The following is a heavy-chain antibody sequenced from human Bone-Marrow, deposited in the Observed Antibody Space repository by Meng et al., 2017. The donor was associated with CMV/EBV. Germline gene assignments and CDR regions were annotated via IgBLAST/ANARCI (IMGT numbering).Heavy chain of an antibody. CDR3: VKGGHLGDY. J-gene: IGHJ4*02. V-gene: IGHV3-74*03. CDR1: GFTFSSSW. Sequence: GESLKISCAASGFTFSSSWMHWVRQAPGKGLVWVSHINSDGSDTKYADSVKGRFTISRDNAKNTLYLQMNTLRAEDTAVYYCVKGGHLGDYGGQGTLVTVSS. D-gene: IGHD3-10*01. CDR2: INSDGSDT.